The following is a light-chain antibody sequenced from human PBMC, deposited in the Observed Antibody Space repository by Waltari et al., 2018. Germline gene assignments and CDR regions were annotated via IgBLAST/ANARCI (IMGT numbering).Light chain of an antibody. Sequence: DIHMTQFPSSLSASVGDRVTISCRASQNINRYLNWYQQKPGKAPKLLICAASTLQSGGTSMFSGSGYGTDLTLTISSLLPEDSASYYCQQSYRTPYTVGQGIKVE. CDR1: QNINRY. V-gene: IGKV1-39*01. CDR2: AAS. J-gene: IGKJ2*01. CDR3: QQSYRTPYT.